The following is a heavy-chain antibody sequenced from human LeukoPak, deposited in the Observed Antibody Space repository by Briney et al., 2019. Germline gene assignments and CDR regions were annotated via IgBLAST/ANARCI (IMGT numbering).Heavy chain of an antibody. J-gene: IGHJ6*04. V-gene: IGHV3-48*04. CDR2: ISSSSSTI. Sequence: GGSLRLSCAATGFTFSSYSMNWVRQAPGKGLEWVSYISSSSSTIYYADSVKGRFTITRDNAKNSLYLQMNSLRAEDTAVYYCARMSRSSTTPYYMDVWGKGTTATVSS. D-gene: IGHD2-2*01. CDR1: GFTFSSYS. CDR3: ARMSRSSTTPYYMDV.